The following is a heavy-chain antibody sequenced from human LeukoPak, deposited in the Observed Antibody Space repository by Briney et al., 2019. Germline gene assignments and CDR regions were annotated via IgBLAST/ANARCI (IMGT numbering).Heavy chain of an antibody. J-gene: IGHJ6*02. CDR2: ISAYNGNT. Sequence: ASVKVSCKASGYTFTSYGISWVRQAPGQGLEWMGWISAYNGNTNYAQKLQGRVTMTTDTSTSTAYIELRSLRSDDTAVYYCARGPNYDILTGYPDYYYYYGMDVWGQGTTVTVSS. CDR3: ARGPNYDILTGYPDYYYYYGMDV. CDR1: GYTFTSYG. D-gene: IGHD3-9*01. V-gene: IGHV1-18*01.